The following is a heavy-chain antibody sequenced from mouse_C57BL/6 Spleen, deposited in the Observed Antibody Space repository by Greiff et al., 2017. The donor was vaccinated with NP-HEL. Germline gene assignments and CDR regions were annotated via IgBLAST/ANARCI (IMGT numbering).Heavy chain of an antibody. J-gene: IGHJ1*03. V-gene: IGHV14-1*01. D-gene: IGHD1-1*01. CDR1: GFNITDYY. CDR2: IDPEDGDT. CDR3: TRFSGGSSYVWYFDV. Sequence: VQLKESGAELVRPGASVKLSCTASGFNITDYYMHWVKQRPEQGLEWIGRIDPEDGDTEYAPKFQGKATMTADTSSNTAYLQLSSLTSEDTAVYYCTRFSGGSSYVWYFDVWGTGTTVTVSS.